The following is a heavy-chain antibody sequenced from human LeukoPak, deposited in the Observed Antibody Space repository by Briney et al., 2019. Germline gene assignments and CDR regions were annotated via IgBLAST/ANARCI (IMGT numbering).Heavy chain of an antibody. CDR1: GGTFSSYA. D-gene: IGHD6-13*01. Sequence: SVKVSCKASGGTFSSYAISWVRQAPGQGLEWMGGITPIFGTANYAQKFQGRVTITADESTSTAYMELSSLRSEDTAVYYCARGPGIAAALDYWGQGTLVTVSS. J-gene: IGHJ4*02. CDR3: ARGPGIAAALDY. V-gene: IGHV1-69*13. CDR2: ITPIFGTA.